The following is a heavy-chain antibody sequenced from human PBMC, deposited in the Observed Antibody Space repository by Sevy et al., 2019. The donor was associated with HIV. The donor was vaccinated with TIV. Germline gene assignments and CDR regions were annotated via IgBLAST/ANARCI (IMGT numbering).Heavy chain of an antibody. CDR3: ASPGGSYAY. CDR2: ISSSGSTV. D-gene: IGHD1-26*01. CDR1: GFTFSSYE. J-gene: IGHJ4*02. Sequence: GGSLRLSCAASGFTFSSYEMNWVRQAPGKGLEWVSYISSSGSTVYYADSVKGRFTISRDNAKNSLYLQMNSLRAEDTAVYYCASPGGSYAYWGQGTLVTVSS. V-gene: IGHV3-48*03.